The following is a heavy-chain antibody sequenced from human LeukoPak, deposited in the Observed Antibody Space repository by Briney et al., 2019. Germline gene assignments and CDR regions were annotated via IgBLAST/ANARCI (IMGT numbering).Heavy chain of an antibody. CDR1: GYIFTGYS. Sequence: ASVKVSCKASGYIFTGYSIHWVRQAPGQRLEWMGWINGGNGNTKYSEEFQDRVTFTRDTSASTAYMELSSLRSEDMAVYYCARRDVVAGGPLDYWGPGTLVTVSS. CDR2: INGGNGNT. D-gene: IGHD2-15*01. J-gene: IGHJ4*02. V-gene: IGHV1-3*03. CDR3: ARRDVVAGGPLDY.